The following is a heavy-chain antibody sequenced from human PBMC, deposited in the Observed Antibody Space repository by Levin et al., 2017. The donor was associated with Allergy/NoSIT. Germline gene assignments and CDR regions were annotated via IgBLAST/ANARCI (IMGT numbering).Heavy chain of an antibody. J-gene: IGHJ4*02. Sequence: SETLSLTCAVSGGSISSSNWWSWVRQPPGKGLEWIGEIYHSGSTNYNPSLKSRVTISVDKSKNQFSLKLSSVTAADTAVYYCARVPWPTVTTNYFDYWGQGTLVTVSS. CDR2: IYHSGST. V-gene: IGHV4-4*02. D-gene: IGHD4-17*01. CDR3: ARVPWPTVTTNYFDY. CDR1: GGSISSSNW.